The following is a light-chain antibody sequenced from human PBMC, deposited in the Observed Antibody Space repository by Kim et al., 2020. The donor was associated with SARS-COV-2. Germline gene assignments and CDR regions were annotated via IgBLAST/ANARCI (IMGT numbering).Light chain of an antibody. V-gene: IGKV1-39*01. CDR3: QQSYSIPIT. CDR2: AAS. Sequence: AAGGDRVTISCRASQSISSYLNWYQQKPGKAPKLLIYAASSLQSGVPSRFSGSGSGTDFTLTISSLQPEDFATYYCQQSYSIPITFGQGTRLEIK. J-gene: IGKJ5*01. CDR1: QSISSY.